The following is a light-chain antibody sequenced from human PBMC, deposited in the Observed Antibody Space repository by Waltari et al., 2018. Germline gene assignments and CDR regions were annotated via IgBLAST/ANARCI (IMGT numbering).Light chain of an antibody. J-gene: IGKJ4*01. CDR3: QQYYSTPLT. CDR2: WAS. Sequence: DIVMTQSPDPLAVSLGERVTITCKSSQSLLYSANNKNYLAWYQQKPGQAPKLLIYWASTRESGVPNRFSGSGSGTDFTLTISGLQAEDVAVYYCQQYYSTPLTFGGGTKVEIK. V-gene: IGKV4-1*01. CDR1: QSLLYSANNKNY.